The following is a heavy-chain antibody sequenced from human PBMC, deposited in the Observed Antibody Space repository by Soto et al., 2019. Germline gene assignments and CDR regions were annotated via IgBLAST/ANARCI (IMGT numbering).Heavy chain of an antibody. CDR1: GFTFDDYA. CDR2: ISWNSGSI. Sequence: PGGSLRLSCAASGFTFDDYAMHWVRQAPGKGLEWVSGISWNSGSIGYADSVKGRFTISRDNAKNSLYLQMNSLRAEDTALYYCAKTMNLEWSRLNYFDYWGQGTLVTVSS. J-gene: IGHJ4*02. CDR3: AKTMNLEWSRLNYFDY. V-gene: IGHV3-9*01. D-gene: IGHD3-3*01.